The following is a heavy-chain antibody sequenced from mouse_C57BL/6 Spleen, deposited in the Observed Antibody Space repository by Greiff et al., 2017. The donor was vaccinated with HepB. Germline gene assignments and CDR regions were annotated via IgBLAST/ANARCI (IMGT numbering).Heavy chain of an antibody. CDR3: ARRDYDAWFAY. J-gene: IGHJ3*01. Sequence: EVQLVESGGGLVKPGGSLKLSCAASGFTFSDYGMHWVRQAPEKGLEWVAYISSGSSTIYYADTVKGRFTISRDNAKNTLCLQMTSLRSEDTAMYYCARRDYDAWFAYWGQGTLVTVSA. CDR1: GFTFSDYG. CDR2: ISSGSSTI. V-gene: IGHV5-17*01. D-gene: IGHD2-4*01.